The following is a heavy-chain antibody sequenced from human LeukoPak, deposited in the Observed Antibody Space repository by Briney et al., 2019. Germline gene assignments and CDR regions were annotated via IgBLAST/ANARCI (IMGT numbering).Heavy chain of an antibody. V-gene: IGHV4-34*01. D-gene: IGHD3-10*01. Sequence: SETLSLTCAVSGGSYSGYYWSWIRQPPGKGLEWIGEINHSGSTNYNPSLKSRVTISVDTSKNQFSLKLSSVTAADTAVYYCARGPGSGSYYGYWGQGTVVTVSS. CDR3: ARGPGSGSYYGY. CDR1: GGSYSGYY. J-gene: IGHJ4*02. CDR2: INHSGST.